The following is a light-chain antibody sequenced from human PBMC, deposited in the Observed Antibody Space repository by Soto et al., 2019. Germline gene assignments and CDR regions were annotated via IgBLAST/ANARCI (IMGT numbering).Light chain of an antibody. J-gene: IGKJ1*01. V-gene: IGKV3-15*01. CDR2: GAS. CDR3: QHYNNWPPWT. Sequence: EIVLKQSLATLSVSTGERATLSCRASQSVSSNLAWYQQKPGQAPRLLIYGASTRATGIPARFSGSGSGTQFTLTISSLQSEDFAVYYCQHYNNWPPWTFGQGAKVDIK. CDR1: QSVSSN.